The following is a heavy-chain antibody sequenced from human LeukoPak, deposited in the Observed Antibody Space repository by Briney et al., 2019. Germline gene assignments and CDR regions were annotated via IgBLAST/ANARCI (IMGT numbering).Heavy chain of an antibody. CDR1: GFTFSSYW. D-gene: IGHD3-9*01. V-gene: IGHV3-7*01. J-gene: IGHJ4*02. CDR2: IKQDGSEK. Sequence: PGGSLRLSCAASGFTFSSYWMSWVRQAPGKGLEWVANIKQDGSEKYYVDSVKGRFTISRDNAKNSLYLQMNSLRAEDTAVYYGARDVCYDILLCFDYGGQGTLVTVS. CDR3: ARDVCYDILLCFDY.